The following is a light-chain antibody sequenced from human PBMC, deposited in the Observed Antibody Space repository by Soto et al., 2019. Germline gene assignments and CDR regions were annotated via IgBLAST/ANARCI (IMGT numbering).Light chain of an antibody. CDR2: WAS. V-gene: IGKV4-1*01. CDR1: QSVLYSSNNKNY. J-gene: IGKJ1*01. CDR3: QQYYSPWT. Sequence: DIVMTQSPDSLAVSLGERATINCKSSQSVLYSSNNKNYLAWYQQKPGQSPKLLIYWASTRESGVPDRFSGSGSGTDFTLTISSLQAEDAAVYYCQQYYSPWTFGQGTKVEIK.